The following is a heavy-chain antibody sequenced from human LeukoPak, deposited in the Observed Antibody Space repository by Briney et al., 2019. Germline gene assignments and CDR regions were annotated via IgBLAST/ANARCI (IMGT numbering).Heavy chain of an antibody. J-gene: IGHJ3*02. CDR2: ISYSGGT. CDR1: GGSLSGYY. D-gene: IGHD3-22*01. CDR3: AREVEYYDSSGYRPHAFDI. V-gene: IGHV4-34*01. Sequence: PSETLSLTCAVYGGSLSGYYWSWIRQPPGKGLEWFGSISYSGGTAYNPSLRSRVTISVDTSKNQFSLKVNSVTAADTAVYYCAREVEYYDSSGYRPHAFDIWGQGPLVTVSA.